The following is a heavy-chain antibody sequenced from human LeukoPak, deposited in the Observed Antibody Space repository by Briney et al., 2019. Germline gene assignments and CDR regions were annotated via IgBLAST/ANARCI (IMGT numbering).Heavy chain of an antibody. D-gene: IGHD2-2*01. CDR2: IKQDGSEK. J-gene: IGHJ4*02. V-gene: IGHV3-7*01. CDR3: ARVPPQPAAIEAAFYYFDY. CDR1: GFTFSSYS. Sequence: GGSLRLSCAASGFTFSSYSMNWVRQAPGKGLEWVANIKQDGSEKYYVDSVKGRFTIPRDNAKNSLYLQMNSLRAEDTAVYYCARVPPQPAAIEAAFYYFDYWGQGTLVTVSS.